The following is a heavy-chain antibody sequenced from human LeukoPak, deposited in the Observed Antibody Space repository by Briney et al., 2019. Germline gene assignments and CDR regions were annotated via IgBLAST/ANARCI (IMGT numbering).Heavy chain of an antibody. CDR3: ARMLVVVPAATHFDY. J-gene: IGHJ4*02. Sequence: PSETLSLTCAVYGGSFSGYYWSWIRQPPGKGLEWIGEINHSGSTNYNPALKSRVTISVDTSKNQFSLKLSSVTAADTAVYYCARMLVVVPAATHFDYWGQGTLVTVSS. CDR1: GGSFSGYY. D-gene: IGHD2-2*01. CDR2: INHSGST. V-gene: IGHV4-34*01.